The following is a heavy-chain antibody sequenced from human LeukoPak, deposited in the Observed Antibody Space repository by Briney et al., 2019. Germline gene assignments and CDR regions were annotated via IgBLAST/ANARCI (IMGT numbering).Heavy chain of an antibody. Sequence: SETLSLTCAVYGGSFSGYYWTWIRLPPGKGLEWIGEINQSRSTNFNPSLKSRVIISIDTSKNQFSLKLSSVTAADTAVYYCARAGYCGSTSCFDPDREYFDYWGQGTLVTVSS. CDR3: ARAGYCGSTSCFDPDREYFDY. V-gene: IGHV4-34*01. CDR2: INQSRST. J-gene: IGHJ4*02. CDR1: GGSFSGYY. D-gene: IGHD2-2*01.